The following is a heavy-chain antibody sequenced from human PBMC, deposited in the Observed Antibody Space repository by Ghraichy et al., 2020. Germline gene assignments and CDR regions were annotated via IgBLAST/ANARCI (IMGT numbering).Heavy chain of an antibody. Sequence: GGSLRLSCAASGFTFSSHSMNWVRQAPGQGLEWVSYISSSSSTIYYADSVKGRFTISRDNAKNSLYLQMNSLRVEDTAVYYCASLSSDSSGPPGGNYWGQGTLVTVSS. CDR2: ISSSSSTI. V-gene: IGHV3-48*04. CDR3: ASLSSDSSGPPGGNY. J-gene: IGHJ4*02. D-gene: IGHD3-22*01. CDR1: GFTFSSHS.